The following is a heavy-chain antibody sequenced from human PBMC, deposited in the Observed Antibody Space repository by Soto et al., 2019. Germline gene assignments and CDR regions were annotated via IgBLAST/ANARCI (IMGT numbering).Heavy chain of an antibody. J-gene: IGHJ4*02. CDR1: GGSISSSNW. Sequence: SETLSLTCAVSGGSISSSNWWSWVRQPPGKGLEWIGEIFHSGSTNYNPSLKSRVTMSVDMSKNQFSLRLTSVTAADTAVYYCARVFPSYCGGDCSYFDSWGQGTLVTVSS. D-gene: IGHD2-21*02. V-gene: IGHV4-4*02. CDR3: ARVFPSYCGGDCSYFDS. CDR2: IFHSGST.